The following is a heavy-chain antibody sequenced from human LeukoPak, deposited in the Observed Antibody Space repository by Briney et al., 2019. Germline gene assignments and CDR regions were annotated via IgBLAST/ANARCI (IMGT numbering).Heavy chain of an antibody. Sequence: SETLSLTCTVSGVSISSDHWSWIRQPPGKGLEWIGYIYYSGSTNYNPSLKSRVTISVDTSKNQFSLKLSSVTAADTAVYYCARYLLRAGYSDAFDIWGQGTMVTVSS. D-gene: IGHD5-24*01. J-gene: IGHJ3*02. CDR3: ARYLLRAGYSDAFDI. V-gene: IGHV4-59*01. CDR1: GVSISSDH. CDR2: IYYSGST.